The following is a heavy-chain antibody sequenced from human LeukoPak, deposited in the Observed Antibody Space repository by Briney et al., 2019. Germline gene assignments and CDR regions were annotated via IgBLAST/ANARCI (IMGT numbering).Heavy chain of an antibody. D-gene: IGHD2-2*01. V-gene: IGHV5-51*01. CDR2: IYPGDSDT. J-gene: IGHJ5*02. CDR1: GYSFTSYW. CDR3: ARVVTPKYCSSTSCYWKGWFDP. Sequence: ESLKISCKGSGYSFTSYWIGWVRQMPGKGLEWMGIIYPGDSDTRYSPSFQGQVTISADKSISTAYLQWSSLKASDTAVYYCARVVTPKYCSSTSCYWKGWFDPWGQGTLVTVSS.